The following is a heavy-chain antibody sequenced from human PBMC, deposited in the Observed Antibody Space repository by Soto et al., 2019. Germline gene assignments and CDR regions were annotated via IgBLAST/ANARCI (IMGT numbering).Heavy chain of an antibody. CDR2: IYYSGST. Sequence: PSETLSLTCTVSGGSISSYYWSWIRQPPGKGLEWIGYIYYSGSTNYNPSLKSRVTISVDTSKNQFSLKLSSVTAADTAVYYCARGVAAKPGVWSDPWGQGTLVTVSS. D-gene: IGHD6-13*01. J-gene: IGHJ5*02. CDR1: GGSISSYY. V-gene: IGHV4-59*01. CDR3: ARGVAAKPGVWSDP.